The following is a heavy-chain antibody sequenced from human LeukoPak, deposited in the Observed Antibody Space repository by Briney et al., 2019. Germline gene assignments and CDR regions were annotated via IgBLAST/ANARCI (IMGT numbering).Heavy chain of an antibody. CDR3: TTIKRGNIFGYFDF. V-gene: IGHV4-59*11. J-gene: IGHJ4*02. Sequence: PSETLSLTCTVSGGSMTTHHWNWLRQTPGKGLEWFGYVFDSGRTKENPSLKSRVTLSADTPKNQLSLRLSSVTAANTAVYYCTTIKRGNIFGYFDFWGQGSLVTVSS. CDR1: GGSMTTHH. D-gene: IGHD5-18*01. CDR2: VFDSGRT.